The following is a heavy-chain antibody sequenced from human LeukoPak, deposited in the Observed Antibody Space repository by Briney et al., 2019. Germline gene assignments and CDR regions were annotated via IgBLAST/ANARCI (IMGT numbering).Heavy chain of an antibody. CDR1: GFAFSSYA. CDR2: ISSSSSYI. Sequence: GGSLRLSCAASGFAFSSYAMSWVRQAPGKGLEWVSAISSSSSYIYYADSVKGRFTISRDNAKNSLYLQMNSLRAEDTAVYYCARERVGYWGQGTLVPVSS. CDR3: ARERVGY. V-gene: IGHV3-21*01. J-gene: IGHJ4*02.